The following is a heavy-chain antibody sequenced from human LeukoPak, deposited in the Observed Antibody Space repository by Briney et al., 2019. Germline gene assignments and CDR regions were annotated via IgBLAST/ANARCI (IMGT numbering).Heavy chain of an antibody. D-gene: IGHD2-21*02. CDR3: ARDAIVVVTAPDAFDI. CDR1: GGSISSYY. CDR2: IYYSGST. Sequence: SETLSLTCTVSGGSISSYYWSWIRQPPGKGLEWIGYIYYSGSTNYNPSLKSRVTISVDTSKNQFSLKLSSVTAADTAVYYCARDAIVVVTAPDAFDIWGQETMVTVSS. J-gene: IGHJ3*02. V-gene: IGHV4-59*12.